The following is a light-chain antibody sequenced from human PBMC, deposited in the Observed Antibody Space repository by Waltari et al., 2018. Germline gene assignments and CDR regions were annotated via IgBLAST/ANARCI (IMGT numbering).Light chain of an antibody. CDR2: GKN. V-gene: IGLV3-19*01. Sequence: SSELTQDPAVSVALGQTVKITCQGDSLKTYYPSWHQQKPGQAPVLVIYGKNIRPAGIPARLSGSRSGNTASLTGTGAQAEDEADYCCNSRDTSGFPVVFGGGTKVTVL. J-gene: IGLJ2*01. CDR3: NSRDTSGFPVV. CDR1: SLKTYY.